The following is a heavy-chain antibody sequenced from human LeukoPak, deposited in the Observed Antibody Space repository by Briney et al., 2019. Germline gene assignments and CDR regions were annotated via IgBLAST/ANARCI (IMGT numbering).Heavy chain of an antibody. D-gene: IGHD2-2*01. CDR3: AKQYLDAN. CDR2: ISESGDTT. V-gene: IGHV3-23*01. CDR1: GFTFSNYA. Sequence: PGGSLRLSCEVSGFTFSNYAMNWVRQAPGKGLEWVSSISESGDTTDYADSVKGRFTISRDNSKNTLFLQMNSLRAEDTAVYYYAKQYLDANWGQGTLVTVSS. J-gene: IGHJ4*02.